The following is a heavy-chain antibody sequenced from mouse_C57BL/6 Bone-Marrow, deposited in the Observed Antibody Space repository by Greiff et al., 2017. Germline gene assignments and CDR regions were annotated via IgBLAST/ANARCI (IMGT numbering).Heavy chain of an antibody. CDR3: ARRSPLWLRRHYFDY. V-gene: IGHV1-9*01. D-gene: IGHD2-2*01. Sequence: QVQLQQSGAELMKPGASVKLSCKATGYTFTGYWIEWVKQRPGHGLEWIGEILPGSGSTNYNEKFKGKATFTADTSSNTAYMQLSSLTTEDSAIDYCARRSPLWLRRHYFDYWGQGTTLTVSS. J-gene: IGHJ2*01. CDR1: GYTFTGYW. CDR2: ILPGSGST.